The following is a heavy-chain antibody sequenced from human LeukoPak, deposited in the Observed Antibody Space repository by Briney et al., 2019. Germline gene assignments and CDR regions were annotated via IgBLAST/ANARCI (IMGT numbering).Heavy chain of an antibody. Sequence: PSETLSLTCTVSGGSISNFYWSWIRQPPGKGLEWIGYIYYSGSTNYNPSLKSRVTISVDTSKNRFSLKLTSVTAADAAVYYCARGGWSLDFWGHGTLVTVSS. D-gene: IGHD6-19*01. CDR1: GGSISNFY. J-gene: IGHJ4*01. V-gene: IGHV4-59*01. CDR3: ARGGWSLDF. CDR2: IYYSGST.